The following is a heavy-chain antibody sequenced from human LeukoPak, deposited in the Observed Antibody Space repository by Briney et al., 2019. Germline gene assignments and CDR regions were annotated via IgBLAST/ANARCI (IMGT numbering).Heavy chain of an antibody. CDR3: ARAYESIIYDSHGYSRAVRFDP. V-gene: IGHV1-69*13. CDR2: IIPIFGTA. D-gene: IGHD3-22*01. J-gene: IGHJ5*02. Sequence: SVKVSCKASGGTFSSYAISWVRQAPGQGLEWMGGIIPIFGTANYAQKFQGRVTITADESTSTAYMELSSLRSEDTAVYYCARAYESIIYDSHGYSRAVRFDPWGQGTLVTVSS. CDR1: GGTFSSYA.